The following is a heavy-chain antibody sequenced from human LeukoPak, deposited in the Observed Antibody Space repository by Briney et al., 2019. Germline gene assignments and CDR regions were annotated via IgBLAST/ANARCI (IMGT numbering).Heavy chain of an antibody. Sequence: NSSETLSLTCTVSGGSISSYYWSWIRQPPGKGLEWIGYIYYSGSTNYNPSLKSRVTISVDTSKNQFSLKLSSVTAADTAVYYCARGGYSLPPYFDYWGQGTLVTVSS. CDR1: GGSISSYY. CDR3: ARGGYSLPPYFDY. J-gene: IGHJ4*02. D-gene: IGHD3-22*01. CDR2: IYYSGST. V-gene: IGHV4-59*01.